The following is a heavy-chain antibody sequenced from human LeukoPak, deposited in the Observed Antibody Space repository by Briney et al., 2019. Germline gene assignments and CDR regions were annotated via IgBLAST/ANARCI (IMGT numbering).Heavy chain of an antibody. CDR2: IYTSGST. CDR3: ARGVGATLGVY. D-gene: IGHD1-26*01. J-gene: IGHJ4*02. V-gene: IGHV4-39*07. Sequence: PSETLSLTCTVSGGSISSSSYYWGWIRQPPGKGLEWIGSIYTSGSTNYNPSLKSRVTISVDTSKNQFSLKLSSVTAADTAVYYCARGVGATLGVYWGQGTLVTVSS. CDR1: GGSISSSSYY.